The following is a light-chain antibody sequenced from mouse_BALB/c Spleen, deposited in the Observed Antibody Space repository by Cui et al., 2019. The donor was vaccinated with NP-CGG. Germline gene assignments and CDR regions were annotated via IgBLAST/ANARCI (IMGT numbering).Light chain of an antibody. Sequence: ALLTQESALTTSPGETVTLTCRSSIGAVTTSNYANWVQEKPDHLFTGLIGGTNNRPPGVPARFSGSLIGDKAALTITGAQTEDEAIYFCALWYSNHWVFGGGTKLTVL. CDR3: ALWYSNHWV. J-gene: IGLJ1*01. V-gene: IGLV1*01. CDR2: GTN. CDR1: IGAVTTSNY.